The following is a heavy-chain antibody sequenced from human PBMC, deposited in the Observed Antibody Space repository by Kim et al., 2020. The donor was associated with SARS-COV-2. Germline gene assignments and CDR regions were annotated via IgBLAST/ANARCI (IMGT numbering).Heavy chain of an antibody. V-gene: IGHV4-39*01. CDR3: ARLPTDGYNTGY. J-gene: IGHJ4*02. Sequence: YYNPSRKSRVTISVDTSKNKFSLKLSSVTDADTAVYYCARLPTDGYNTGYWGQGTLVTVSS. D-gene: IGHD5-12*01.